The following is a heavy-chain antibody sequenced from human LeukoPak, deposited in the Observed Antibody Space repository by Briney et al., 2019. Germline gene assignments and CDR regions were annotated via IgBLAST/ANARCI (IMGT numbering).Heavy chain of an antibody. CDR2: IKQDGSEK. J-gene: IGHJ1*01. V-gene: IGHV3-7*01. CDR3: AKVAKYYYGSETYYFFAH. Sequence: GGSLRLSCADSGFTFSSYWMSWVRQAPGKGLEWVANIKQDGSEKYYVDSVKGRFTISRDNAKNSLYLQMNSLRVEDTAIYYCAKVAKYYYGSETYYFFAHWGQGTPVTASS. CDR1: GFTFSSYW. D-gene: IGHD3-10*01.